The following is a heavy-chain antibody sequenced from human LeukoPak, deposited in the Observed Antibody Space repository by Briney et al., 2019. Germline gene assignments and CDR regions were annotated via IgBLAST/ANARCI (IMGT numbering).Heavy chain of an antibody. CDR3: ARDGYCSGGSCYYYYYGMDV. D-gene: IGHD2-15*01. J-gene: IGHJ6*02. CDR2: ISYDGSNK. V-gene: IGHV3-30-3*01. CDR1: GFTFSVYY. Sequence: PGGSLRLSCAASGFTFSVYYVSWIRQAPGKGLEWVAVISYDGSNKYYADSVKGRFTISRDNSKNTLYLQMNSLRAEDTAVYYCARDGYCSGGSCYYYYYGMDVWGQGTTVTVSS.